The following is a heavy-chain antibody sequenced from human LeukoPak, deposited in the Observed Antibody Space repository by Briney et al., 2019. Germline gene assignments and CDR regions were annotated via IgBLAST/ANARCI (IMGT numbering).Heavy chain of an antibody. V-gene: IGHV3-33*01. J-gene: IGHJ4*02. CDR1: GFTFSDFG. CDR3: ARDPEGRDGFY. CDR2: IWYDGSNE. Sequence: PGRSLRLSCAASGFTFSDFGMHWVRQAPGKGREGVAVIWYDGSNEYYADSVKGRFTISRDNSKNTLYLQMNSLSAEDTAVYYCARDPEGRDGFYWGQGTLVTVSS. D-gene: IGHD5-24*01.